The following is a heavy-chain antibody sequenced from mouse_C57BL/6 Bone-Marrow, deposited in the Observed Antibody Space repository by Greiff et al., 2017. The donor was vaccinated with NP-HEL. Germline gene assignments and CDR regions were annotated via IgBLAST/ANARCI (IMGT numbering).Heavy chain of an antibody. V-gene: IGHV14-4*01. J-gene: IGHJ2*01. CDR3: NSAVVATNDY. D-gene: IGHD1-1*01. CDR2: IDPANGDT. CDR1: GFNIKDDY. Sequence: VQLQQSGAELVRPGASVKLSCTASGFNIKDDYMHWVKQRPEQGLEWIGWIDPANGDTEYASKFQGKATITADTSSNTAYLQLSSLTSEDTAVYYCNSAVVATNDYWGQGTTLTVSS.